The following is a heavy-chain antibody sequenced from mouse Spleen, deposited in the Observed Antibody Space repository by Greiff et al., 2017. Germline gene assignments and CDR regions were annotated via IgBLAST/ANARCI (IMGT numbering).Heavy chain of an antibody. CDR3: ARAYYRYEWYFDV. D-gene: IGHD2-14*01. CDR1: GYAFSSYW. V-gene: IGHV1-80*01. CDR2: IYPGDGDT. J-gene: IGHJ1*01. Sequence: VQLQQSGAELVKPGASVKISCKASGYAFSSYWMNWVKQRPGKGLEWIGQIYPGDGDTNYNGKFKGKATLTADKSSSTAYMQLSSLTSEDSAVYFCARAYYRYEWYFDVWGAGTTVTVSS.